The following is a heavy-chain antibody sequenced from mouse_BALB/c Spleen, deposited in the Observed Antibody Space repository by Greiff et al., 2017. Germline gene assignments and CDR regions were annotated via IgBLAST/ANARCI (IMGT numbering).Heavy chain of an antibody. V-gene: IGHV5-6*01. J-gene: IGHJ3*01. Sequence: EVQLVESGGDLVKPGGSLKLSCAASGFTFSSYGMSWVRQTPDKRLEWVATISSGGSYTYYPDSVKGRFTISRDNAKNTLYLQMSSLKSEDTAMYYCARQEGIYDGSWFAYWGQGTLVTVSA. CDR2: ISSGGSYT. D-gene: IGHD2-3*01. CDR1: GFTFSSYG. CDR3: ARQEGIYDGSWFAY.